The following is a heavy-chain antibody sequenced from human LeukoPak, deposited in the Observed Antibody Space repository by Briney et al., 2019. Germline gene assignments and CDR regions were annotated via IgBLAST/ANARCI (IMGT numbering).Heavy chain of an antibody. Sequence: ASVKVFCKASGYTFTGYYMHWVRQAPGQGLEWMGWINPNSGGTNYAQKFQGRVTMTRDTSITTAYMELNRLRSDDTAVYYCARDTAMVTYWFDPWGQGTLVTVSS. J-gene: IGHJ5*02. CDR2: INPNSGGT. V-gene: IGHV1-2*02. CDR3: ARDTAMVTYWFDP. D-gene: IGHD5-18*01. CDR1: GYTFTGYY.